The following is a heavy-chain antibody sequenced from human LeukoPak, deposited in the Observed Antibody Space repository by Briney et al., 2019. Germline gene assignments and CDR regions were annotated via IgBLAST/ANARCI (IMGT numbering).Heavy chain of an antibody. V-gene: IGHV4-39*07. CDR3: ARLRPLLSYAFDI. D-gene: IGHD2-21*02. CDR1: GGSISSSSYY. CDR2: IYYSGST. J-gene: IGHJ3*02. Sequence: SETLSLTCTVSGGSISSSSYYWGWIRQPPGKGLEWIGSIYYSGSTYYNPSLKSRVTISVDTSKNQFSLKLKSVTAADTAVYYCARLRPLLSYAFDIWGQGTMVTVSS.